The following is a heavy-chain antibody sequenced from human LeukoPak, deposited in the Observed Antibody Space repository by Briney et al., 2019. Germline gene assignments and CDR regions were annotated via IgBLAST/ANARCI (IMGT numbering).Heavy chain of an antibody. CDR2: ISSSSSYT. D-gene: IGHD4-17*01. Sequence: GGSLRLSCAASGFTFSDYYMSWIRQAPGKGLEWVSYISSSSSYTNYADSVKGRFTISRDNAKNSLYPQMNSLRAEDTAVYYCARDYGDYVGGNWFDPWGQGTLVTVSS. J-gene: IGHJ5*02. CDR1: GFTFSDYY. CDR3: ARDYGDYVGGNWFDP. V-gene: IGHV3-11*06.